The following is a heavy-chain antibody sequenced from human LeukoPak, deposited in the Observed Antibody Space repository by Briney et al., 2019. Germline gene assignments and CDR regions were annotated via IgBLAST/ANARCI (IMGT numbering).Heavy chain of an antibody. CDR3: ARGPQSYGFAFDI. D-gene: IGHD5-18*01. V-gene: IGHV4-34*01. CDR1: GGSFSGYY. J-gene: IGHJ3*02. Sequence: SETLCLTCAVYGGSFSGYYRSWIRQPPGKGLEWIGEINHSGSTNYNPSFKSRVTISVDTSKNQFSLKLSSVTAADTAVYYCARGPQSYGFAFDIWGQGTMVTVSS. CDR2: INHSGST.